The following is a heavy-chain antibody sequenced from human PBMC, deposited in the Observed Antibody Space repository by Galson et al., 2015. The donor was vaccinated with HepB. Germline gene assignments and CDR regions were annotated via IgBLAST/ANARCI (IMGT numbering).Heavy chain of an antibody. CDR1: GFTFSSYS. Sequence: SLRLSCAASGFTFSSYSMNWVRQAPGKGLEWVSSISSSSSYIYYADSVKGRFTISRDNAKNSLYLQMNSLRAEDTAVYYCARGEEQLVALGHHYYYGMDVWGQGTTVTVSS. CDR3: ARGEEQLVALGHHYYYGMDV. D-gene: IGHD6-6*01. CDR2: ISSSSSYI. J-gene: IGHJ6*02. V-gene: IGHV3-21*01.